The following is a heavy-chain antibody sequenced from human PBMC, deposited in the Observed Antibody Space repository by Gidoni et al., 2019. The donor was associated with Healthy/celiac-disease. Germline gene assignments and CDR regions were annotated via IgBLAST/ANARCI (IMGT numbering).Heavy chain of an antibody. Sequence: QVQLVQSGAEVKKPGSSVKVSCKASGGTFSSYAISWVRQAPGQGLEWRGGIIPIFGTANYAQKFQGRVTITADESTSTAYMELSSLRSEDTAVYYCARDGVTMVQGYYYYYGMDVWGQGTTVTVSS. CDR2: IIPIFGTA. J-gene: IGHJ6*02. CDR3: ARDGVTMVQGYYYYYGMDV. V-gene: IGHV1-69*01. D-gene: IGHD3-10*01. CDR1: GGTFSSYA.